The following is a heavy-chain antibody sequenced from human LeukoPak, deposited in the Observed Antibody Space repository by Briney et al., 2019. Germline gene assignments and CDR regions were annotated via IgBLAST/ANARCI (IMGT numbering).Heavy chain of an antibody. D-gene: IGHD4-17*01. CDR1: GFTYSSYE. CDR3: ARVQTTVTTLDY. J-gene: IGHJ4*02. Sequence: GGALRLSCAASGFTYSSYEMNWVRQAPGKGLEWVSYIRSSGSTRYYADSVKGRFTISRDNAKNSLYLQMNSLRAEHTAVYYCARVQTTVTTLDYWGQGTLVTVSS. CDR2: IRSSGSTR. V-gene: IGHV3-48*03.